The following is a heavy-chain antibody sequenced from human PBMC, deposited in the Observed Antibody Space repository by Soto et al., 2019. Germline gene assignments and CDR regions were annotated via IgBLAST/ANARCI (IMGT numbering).Heavy chain of an antibody. CDR1: GGSVSSGSYY. V-gene: IGHV4-61*01. CDR2: IYYSGST. CDR3: ARGRYYYYYYGMDV. Sequence: SETLSLTCTVSGGSVSSGSYYWSWIRQPPGKGLEWIGYIYYSGSTNYNPSLKSRVTISVDTSKNQFSLKLSSVTAADTAMYYCARGRYYYYYYGMDVWGQGTTVTVSS. J-gene: IGHJ6*02.